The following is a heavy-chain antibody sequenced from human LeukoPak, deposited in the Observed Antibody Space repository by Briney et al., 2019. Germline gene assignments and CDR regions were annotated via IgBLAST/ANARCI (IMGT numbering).Heavy chain of an antibody. CDR2: ISGSGGST. V-gene: IGHV3-23*01. CDR1: GFTFSSYG. CDR3: AKDRGYCSGGSCSNFDY. Sequence: GGSLRLSCVASGFTFSSYGMSWVRQAPGKGLEWVSAISGSGGSTYYADSVKGRFTISRDNSKNTLYLQMNSLRAEDTAVYYCAKDRGYCSGGSCSNFDYWGQGTLVTVSS. J-gene: IGHJ4*02. D-gene: IGHD2-15*01.